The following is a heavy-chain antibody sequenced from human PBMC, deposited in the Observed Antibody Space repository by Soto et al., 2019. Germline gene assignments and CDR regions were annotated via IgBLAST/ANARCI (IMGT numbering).Heavy chain of an antibody. Sequence: QVQLVESGGGVVQPGRSLRLSCAASGFTFSSYGMHWVRQAPGKGLEWVAVISYDGSNKYYADSVKGRFTISRDNSKNTLYLQMNSLRAEDTAVYYCAKVAAICGGDCYANWFDPWGQGTLVTVSS. CDR2: ISYDGSNK. D-gene: IGHD2-21*02. V-gene: IGHV3-30*18. CDR3: AKVAAICGGDCYANWFDP. J-gene: IGHJ5*02. CDR1: GFTFSSYG.